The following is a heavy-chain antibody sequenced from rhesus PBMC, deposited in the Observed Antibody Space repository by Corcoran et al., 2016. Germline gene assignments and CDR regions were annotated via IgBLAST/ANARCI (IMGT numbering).Heavy chain of an antibody. CDR1: GGSLSSGSYY. J-gene: IGHJ4*01. D-gene: IGHD4-23*01. V-gene: IGHV4-122*02. CDR2: ITYSGST. Sequence: QVQLQESGPGLAKPSETLSLTCAVSGGSLSSGSYYWSWLRQPPGKGLEWVGYITYSGSTSYNPSLKSRVTISRNTSKNQFSLKLSSVTAADTAVYYCARDGDTVTTMGYFDYWGQGVLVTVSS. CDR3: ARDGDTVTTMGYFDY.